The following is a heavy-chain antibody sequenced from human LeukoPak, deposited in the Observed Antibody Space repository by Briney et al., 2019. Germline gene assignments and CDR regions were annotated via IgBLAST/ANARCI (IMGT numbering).Heavy chain of an antibody. Sequence: GASVKVSCKASGYTFTGYYMHWVRRAPGQGLEWMGRINPNSGGTNYAQKFQGRVTMTRDTSIRTAYMELSRLRSDDTAVYYCARDCFRGVIVVVSSSAFDIWGQGTMVTVSS. CDR2: INPNSGGT. CDR3: ARDCFRGVIVVVSSSAFDI. J-gene: IGHJ3*02. D-gene: IGHD3-22*01. V-gene: IGHV1-2*06. CDR1: GYTFTGYY.